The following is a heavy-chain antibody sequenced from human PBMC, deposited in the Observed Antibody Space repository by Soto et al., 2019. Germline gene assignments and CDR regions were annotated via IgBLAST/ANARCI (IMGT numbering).Heavy chain of an antibody. J-gene: IGHJ6*02. Sequence: GGSLRLSCAASGFTFDDYAMHWVRQAPGKGLEWVSGISWNSGSIGYADSVKGRFTISRDNAKNSLYLQMNSLRAEDTALYYCAKDMGLVATDYGMDVWGQGTTVTVSS. V-gene: IGHV3-9*01. CDR3: AKDMGLVATDYGMDV. CDR1: GFTFDDYA. CDR2: ISWNSGSI. D-gene: IGHD5-12*01.